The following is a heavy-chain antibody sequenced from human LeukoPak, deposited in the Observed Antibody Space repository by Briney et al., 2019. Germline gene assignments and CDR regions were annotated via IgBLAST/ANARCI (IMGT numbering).Heavy chain of an antibody. Sequence: SETLSLTCTVSGGSISSSSYYWGWIRQPPGKGLEWIGSIYYSGSTYYNPPLKSRVTISVDTSKDQFSLKLSSVTAGDTAVYYCARGRGDSSGYRYYFDYWGQGTLVTVSS. CDR2: IYYSGST. J-gene: IGHJ4*02. D-gene: IGHD3-22*01. V-gene: IGHV4-39*07. CDR3: ARGRGDSSGYRYYFDY. CDR1: GGSISSSSYY.